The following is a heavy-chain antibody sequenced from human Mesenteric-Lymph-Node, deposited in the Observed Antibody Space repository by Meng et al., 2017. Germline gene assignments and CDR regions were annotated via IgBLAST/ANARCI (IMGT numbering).Heavy chain of an antibody. Sequence: GSLRLSCTVSGGSISSYYWSWIRQPPGKGLEWIGYIYYSGSTNYNPSLKSRVTISVDTSKNQFSLKLSSVTAADTAVYYCARDGVCSGGSCGYDYWGQGTLVTVSS. CDR2: IYYSGST. CDR3: ARDGVCSGGSCGYDY. CDR1: GGSISSYY. J-gene: IGHJ4*02. D-gene: IGHD2-15*01. V-gene: IGHV4-59*01.